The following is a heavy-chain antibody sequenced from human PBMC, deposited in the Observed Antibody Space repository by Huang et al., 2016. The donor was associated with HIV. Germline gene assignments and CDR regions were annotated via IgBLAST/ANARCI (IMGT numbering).Heavy chain of an antibody. CDR2: TSYDGYNK. Sequence: QVHLVESGGGVVQPGGSLRLSCAASGFTFRSDAMHWVRQVPGKWVEWVAVTSYDGYNKYYTDAVKGRFTISRDNSRSPLYLQMDSLRTEDTAVYFCARERLRLELLYYMDVWGNGTTVTVSS. V-gene: IGHV3-30-3*01. J-gene: IGHJ6*03. D-gene: IGHD1-7*01. CDR3: ARERLRLELLYYMDV. CDR1: GFTFRSDA.